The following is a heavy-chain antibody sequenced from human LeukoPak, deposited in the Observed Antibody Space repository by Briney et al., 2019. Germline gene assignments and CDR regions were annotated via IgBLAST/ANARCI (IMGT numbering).Heavy chain of an antibody. Sequence: GASVKVSCKASGYTFTNYGVSWVRQAPGQGLEWMEWISAYNGNTDYAQKLQGRVTMTTDTSTSTAYMELRSLRSDDTAVYYCARVLAYCSSTSCHDYWGQGTLVTVYS. CDR1: GYTFTNYG. D-gene: IGHD2-2*01. CDR2: ISAYNGNT. CDR3: ARVLAYCSSTSCHDY. V-gene: IGHV1-18*01. J-gene: IGHJ4*02.